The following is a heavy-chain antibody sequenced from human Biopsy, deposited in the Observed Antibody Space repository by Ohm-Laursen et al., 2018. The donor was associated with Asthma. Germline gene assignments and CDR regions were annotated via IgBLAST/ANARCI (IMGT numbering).Heavy chain of an antibody. CDR2: RGNT. Sequence: GTLSLTCSISGGSIKSSSWTWIRQPPGKGLEWIGYRGNTNYNPTLKSRVTISVDTSKNQVSLELRSVSSSDTAVYYCARLWDYYNSRAPGGDAFDIWGQGTMVTVSS. D-gene: IGHD3-22*01. V-gene: IGHV4-59*01. CDR1: GGSIKSSS. CDR3: ARLWDYYNSRAPGGDAFDI. J-gene: IGHJ3*02.